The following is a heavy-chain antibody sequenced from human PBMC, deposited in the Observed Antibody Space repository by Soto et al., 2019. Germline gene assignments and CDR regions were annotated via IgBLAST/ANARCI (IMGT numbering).Heavy chain of an antibody. D-gene: IGHD1-26*01. V-gene: IGHV3-23*01. CDR2: ISGSGGST. Sequence: PGGSLRLSCAASGFTFSSYAMSWFRQAPGKGLEWVSAISGSGGSTYYADSVKGRFTISRDNSKNTLYLQMNSLRAEDTAVYYCAKAPTSGSSGPDAFDIWGQGTMVTVSS. CDR1: GFTFSSYA. J-gene: IGHJ3*02. CDR3: AKAPTSGSSGPDAFDI.